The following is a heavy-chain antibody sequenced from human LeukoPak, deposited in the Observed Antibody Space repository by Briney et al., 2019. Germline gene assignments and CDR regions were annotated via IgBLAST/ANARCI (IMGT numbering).Heavy chain of an antibody. V-gene: IGHV3-9*01. CDR1: GVTFEDYA. CDR3: AKDSSGWSGYGMDV. D-gene: IGHD6-19*01. Sequence: PGGSLRLSCAASGVTFEDYAMHWVRQAPGKGLEWVSGISWNSGSIGYADSVKGRFTISRDNAKNSLYLQMNSLRAEDTALYYCAKDSSGWSGYGMDVWGQGTTVTVSS. CDR2: ISWNSGSI. J-gene: IGHJ6*02.